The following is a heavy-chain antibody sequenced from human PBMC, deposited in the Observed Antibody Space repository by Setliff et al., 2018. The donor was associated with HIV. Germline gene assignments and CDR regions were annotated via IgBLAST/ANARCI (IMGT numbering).Heavy chain of an antibody. CDR3: AAGIAVAGTDYYYYGMDV. D-gene: IGHD6-19*01. Sequence: SSETLSLTCTVSGGSISSGSDYWSWIRQPAGKGLEWIGRIYTSVSTNYNPSLKSRVTISVDTSTNPFSLKLSSVTAADTAVYYCAAGIAVAGTDYYYYGMDVWGQGTTVTVSS. V-gene: IGHV4-61*02. CDR2: IYTSVST. J-gene: IGHJ6*02. CDR1: GGSISSGSDY.